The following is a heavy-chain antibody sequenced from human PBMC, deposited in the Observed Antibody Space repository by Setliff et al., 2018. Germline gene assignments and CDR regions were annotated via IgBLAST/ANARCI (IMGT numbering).Heavy chain of an antibody. V-gene: IGHV4-39*07. CDR3: ARVDFTMLQGVLGH. J-gene: IGHJ1*01. D-gene: IGHD3-10*01. CDR1: GGSISGSHYY. CDR2: IYHSGSS. Sequence: SETLSLTCSVSGGSISGSHYYWGWIRQPPGKGLEWIGSIYHSGSSYYNPSLRSRVAISVDTSKNQFSLKVNSVTAADTAVYYCARVDFTMLQGVLGHWGQGTLVTVSS.